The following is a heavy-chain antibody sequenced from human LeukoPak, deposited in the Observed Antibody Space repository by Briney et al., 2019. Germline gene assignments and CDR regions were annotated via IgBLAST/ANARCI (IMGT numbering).Heavy chain of an antibody. Sequence: GASLRLSCAASGFTFSSYAMNWVRQAPGKGLEWVSSISGSGGSTYYAGSVKGRFTISRDNSKNTLYLQMNSLRAEDTAVYYCAKDFRTIAARLGVDYWGQGTLVTVSS. CDR3: AKDFRTIAARLGVDY. CDR2: ISGSGGST. CDR1: GFTFSSYA. J-gene: IGHJ4*02. V-gene: IGHV3-23*01. D-gene: IGHD6-6*01.